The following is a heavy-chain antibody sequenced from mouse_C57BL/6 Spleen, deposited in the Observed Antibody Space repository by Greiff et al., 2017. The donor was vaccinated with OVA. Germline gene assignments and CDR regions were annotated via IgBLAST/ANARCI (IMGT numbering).Heavy chain of an antibody. J-gene: IGHJ4*01. CDR3: ARHEEGKYYGSSYAMDY. V-gene: IGHV1-62-2*01. D-gene: IGHD1-1*01. CDR1: GYTFTEYT. CDR2: FYPGSGSI. Sequence: RVKPGASVKLSCKASGYTFTEYTIHWVKQRSGQGLEWIGWFYPGSGSIKYNEKFKDKATLTADKSSSTVYMELSRLTSEDSAVYFCARHEEGKYYGSSYAMDYWGQGTSVTVSS.